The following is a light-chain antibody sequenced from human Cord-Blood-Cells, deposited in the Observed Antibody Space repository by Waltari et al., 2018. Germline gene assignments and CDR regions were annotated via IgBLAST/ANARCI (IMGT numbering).Light chain of an antibody. Sequence: QYALTQPASVSGSPGQSLTISCTGTSSDVGSYNLVSWYQQHPGNAPKLMIYEDSKRPSGVSNRFSGSKSGNTASLTISGLQAEDEADYYCCSYAGSSTYVFGTGTKVTVL. CDR1: SSDVGSYNL. V-gene: IGLV2-23*01. CDR2: EDS. CDR3: CSYAGSSTYV. J-gene: IGLJ1*01.